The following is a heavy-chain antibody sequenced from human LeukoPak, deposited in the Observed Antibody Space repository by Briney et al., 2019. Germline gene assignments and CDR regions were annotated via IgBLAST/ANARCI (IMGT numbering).Heavy chain of an antibody. CDR1: GVSFSGYY. D-gene: IGHD2-15*01. Sequence: SETLSLTCAVYGVSFSGYYWSWIRQPPGKGLEWIGEISHSESTNYNPSLKSRITISVDTSKNQFSLKLSSVTAADTAVYYCARHYSGGSRYGALDVWGQGTMVTVSS. CDR2: ISHSEST. J-gene: IGHJ3*01. CDR3: ARHYSGGSRYGALDV. V-gene: IGHV4-34*01.